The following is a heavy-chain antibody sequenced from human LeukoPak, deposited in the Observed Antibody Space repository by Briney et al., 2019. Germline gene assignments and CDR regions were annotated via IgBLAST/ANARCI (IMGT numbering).Heavy chain of an antibody. CDR3: SKQYLNC. J-gene: IGHJ4*02. CDR1: GFSFKSYA. CDR2: ISESGDST. Sequence: SGGSLRLSCAASGFSFKSYAMNWVRQAPGKGLEWVSSISESGDSTHYADSVKGRFTISRDNSLNTLYLQMSGLTAEDTAVYYCSKQYLNCWGQGTLVTVSS. V-gene: IGHV3-23*01. D-gene: IGHD2-2*02.